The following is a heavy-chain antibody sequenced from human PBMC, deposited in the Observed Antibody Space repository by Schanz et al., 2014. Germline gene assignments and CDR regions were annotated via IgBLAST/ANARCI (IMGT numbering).Heavy chain of an antibody. Sequence: EVQLVESGGGLVQPGGSLRLSCAVSGFIVRSNYMTWVRQAPGKGLEWVSAISGSGGSTYYADSVKGRFTISRDNSKNTLYLQMNSLRPEDTAVYYCAKYRGYYRVSGSYRELEYWGQGTLVTVSS. D-gene: IGHD3-10*01. CDR3: AKYRGYYRVSGSYRELEY. CDR2: ISGSGGST. CDR1: GFIVRSNY. V-gene: IGHV3-23*04. J-gene: IGHJ4*02.